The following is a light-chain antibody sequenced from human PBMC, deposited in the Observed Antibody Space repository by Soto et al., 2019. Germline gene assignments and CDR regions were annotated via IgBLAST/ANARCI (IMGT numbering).Light chain of an antibody. V-gene: IGLV2-23*01. CDR1: SSDVGSYNL. Sequence: QSVLTQPASVSGSPGQSITISCTGTSSDVGSYNLVSWYQQHPGKAPKLMIYEGGKRPSGVSNRFSGSKSGNTASLTISGLQAEDEADYYCCSYAGSSTYLVFGGGTKLTVL. CDR3: CSYAGSSTYLV. J-gene: IGLJ2*01. CDR2: EGG.